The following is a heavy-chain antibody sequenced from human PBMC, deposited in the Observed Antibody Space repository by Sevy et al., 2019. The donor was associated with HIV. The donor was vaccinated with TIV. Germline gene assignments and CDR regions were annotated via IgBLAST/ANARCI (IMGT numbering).Heavy chain of an antibody. Sequence: ASVKVSCKASGGTFSSYAISWVRQAPGQGLEWMGGIIPIFGTANYAQKFQGRVTITADESTSTAYMELSSLRSEATAVYYCARIQTTMVRGVIAQTWGQGTLVTVSS. CDR1: GGTFSSYA. V-gene: IGHV1-69*13. J-gene: IGHJ5*02. D-gene: IGHD3-10*01. CDR3: ARIQTTMVRGVIAQT. CDR2: IIPIFGTA.